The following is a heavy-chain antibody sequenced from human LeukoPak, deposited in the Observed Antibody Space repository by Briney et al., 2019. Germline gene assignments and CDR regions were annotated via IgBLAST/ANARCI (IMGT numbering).Heavy chain of an antibody. CDR2: IYTSGST. Sequence: PSETLSLTCTVSGGSISSYYWSWIRQPAGKGLEWIGRIYTSGSTNYNPSLKSRVTMSVDTSKNQFSLKLSSVTAADTAVYYCARDLSLRLPHYYYYMDVWGKGTTVTVSS. CDR3: ARDLSLRLPHYYYYMDV. V-gene: IGHV4-4*07. D-gene: IGHD5-12*01. CDR1: GGSISSYY. J-gene: IGHJ6*03.